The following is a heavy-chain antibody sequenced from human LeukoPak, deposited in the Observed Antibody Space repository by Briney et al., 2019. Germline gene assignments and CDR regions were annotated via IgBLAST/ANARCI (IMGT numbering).Heavy chain of an antibody. Sequence: GGSLRLSCAASGFTFSSYGMHWVRQAPGKGLEWVAFIRYDGSNKYYADSVKGRFTISRDNSKNTLYLQMNSLRAEDTAVYYCERDRLQCKTVVTEGPDAFDIWGQGTMVTVSS. CDR2: IRYDGSNK. J-gene: IGHJ3*02. D-gene: IGHD4-23*01. CDR1: GFTFSSYG. CDR3: ERDRLQCKTVVTEGPDAFDI. V-gene: IGHV3-30*02.